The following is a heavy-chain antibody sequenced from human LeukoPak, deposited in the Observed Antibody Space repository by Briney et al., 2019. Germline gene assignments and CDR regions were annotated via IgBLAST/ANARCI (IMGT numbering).Heavy chain of an antibody. CDR2: IIPIFGTA. CDR3: ARGLLWFGDIRGNWFDP. Sequence: ASVKVSCKASGGTFSSYAISWVRQAPGQGLEWMGGIIPIFGTANYAQKFQGRVTITTDESTSTPYMELSSLRSEDTAVYYCARGLLWFGDIRGNWFDPWGQGTLVTVSS. D-gene: IGHD3-10*01. CDR1: GGTFSSYA. J-gene: IGHJ5*02. V-gene: IGHV1-69*05.